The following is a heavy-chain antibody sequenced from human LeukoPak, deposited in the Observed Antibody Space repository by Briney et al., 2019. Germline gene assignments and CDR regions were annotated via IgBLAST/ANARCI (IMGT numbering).Heavy chain of an antibody. CDR2: ITSGGGT. D-gene: IGHD3-10*01. CDR1: GFTFSSYA. V-gene: IGHV3-23*01. Sequence: GGSLRLSCAASGFTFSSYAMTWVRQAPGQGLEWVSGITSGGGTYYADSVKGRFTISRDNSKNTLYVQMNSLRAEDTAVYYCAKSVGSGSYYNNDCWGQGTLVTVYS. CDR3: AKSVGSGSYYNNDC. J-gene: IGHJ4*02.